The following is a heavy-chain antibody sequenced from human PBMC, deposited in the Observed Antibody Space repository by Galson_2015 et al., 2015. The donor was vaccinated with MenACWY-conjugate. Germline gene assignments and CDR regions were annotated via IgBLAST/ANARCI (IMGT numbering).Heavy chain of an antibody. J-gene: IGHJ3*02. CDR2: IRYDGSNK. CDR1: GFTFSSYG. V-gene: IGHV3-30*02. CDR3: AKDLPAEWELLYDAFDI. Sequence: SLRLSCAASGFTFSSYGMHWVRQAPGEGLEWVAFIRYDGSNKYYADSVKGRFTISRDNSKNTLYLQMNSLRAEDTAVYYCAKDLPAEWELLYDAFDIWGQGTMVTVSS. D-gene: IGHD1-26*01.